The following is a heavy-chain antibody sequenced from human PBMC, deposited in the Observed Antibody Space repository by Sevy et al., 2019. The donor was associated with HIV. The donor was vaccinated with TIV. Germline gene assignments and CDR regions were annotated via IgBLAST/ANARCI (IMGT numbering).Heavy chain of an antibody. D-gene: IGHD6-19*01. V-gene: IGHV4-4*02. Sequence: SETLSLTCAVSGGSISSSNWWSWVRQPPGKGLEWIGEIYHSGSTNYNPSLMSRVTISVDKPKNQFSLKLSSVTAADTAVYYCARAGTQWLAFYYYYGMDVWGQGTTVTVSS. CDR3: ARAGTQWLAFYYYYGMDV. J-gene: IGHJ6*02. CDR1: GGSISSSNW. CDR2: IYHSGST.